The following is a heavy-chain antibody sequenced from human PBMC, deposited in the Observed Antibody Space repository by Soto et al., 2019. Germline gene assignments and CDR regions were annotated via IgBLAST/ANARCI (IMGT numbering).Heavy chain of an antibody. CDR1: GFSVSKNY. J-gene: IGHJ4*01. CDR3: ARDSGYRGYAFDS. Sequence: EVQLVESGGALIQPGGSLRLSCAASGFSVSKNYMGWVRQAPGNGLEWVSLIYSGGSTYYADSATGRFTISRDNSKNTLHLQMNSLRGEDTAVYYCARDSGYRGYAFDSWGHGTLVTVTS. D-gene: IGHD5-12*01. V-gene: IGHV3-53*01. CDR2: IYSGGST.